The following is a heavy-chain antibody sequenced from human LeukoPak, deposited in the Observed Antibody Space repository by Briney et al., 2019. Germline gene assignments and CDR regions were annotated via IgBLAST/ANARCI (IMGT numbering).Heavy chain of an antibody. D-gene: IGHD2-15*01. CDR1: VFILSSYG. Sequence: PGGSLRLSRAASVFILSSYGMHWVRQAPGKGLAGVAVMYYDGISKYYADSVKGRFTIPRDNSNHTLYLQMNSLRVEDTAVYYCATDYYCSGGSCLYFDYWGQGTLVTVSS. CDR3: ATDYYCSGGSCLYFDY. CDR2: MYYDGISK. V-gene: IGHV3-33*08. J-gene: IGHJ4*02.